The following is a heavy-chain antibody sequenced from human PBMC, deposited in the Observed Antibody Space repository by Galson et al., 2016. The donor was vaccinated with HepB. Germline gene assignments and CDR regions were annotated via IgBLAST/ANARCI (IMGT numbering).Heavy chain of an antibody. Sequence: SETLSLTCAVYGGSFSSFSFNWIRQPPGKGLEWIGEIDHSGSANYNPSLKSRLTISLDPSKRQFSLSLNSVTAADTAVYYCATPGRGFHDYGLDVWGQGTTVAVS. CDR3: ATPGRGFHDYGLDV. CDR2: IDHSGSA. D-gene: IGHD3-10*01. J-gene: IGHJ6*02. CDR1: GGSFSSFS. V-gene: IGHV4-34*01.